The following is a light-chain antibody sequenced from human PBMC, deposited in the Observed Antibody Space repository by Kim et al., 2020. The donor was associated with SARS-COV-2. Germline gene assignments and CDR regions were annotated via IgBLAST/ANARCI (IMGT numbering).Light chain of an antibody. J-gene: IGKJ4*01. Sequence: EIVMTQSPATLSVSPGERATVSCRASQGVGTALGWYQQRPGQAPRLLIYGASSRATGIPARFSGGGSGTEFTLTISSLQSEDFVVYYCQQYSNWPLTFGGGTKVEIK. CDR1: QGVGTA. V-gene: IGKV3-15*01. CDR3: QQYSNWPLT. CDR2: GAS.